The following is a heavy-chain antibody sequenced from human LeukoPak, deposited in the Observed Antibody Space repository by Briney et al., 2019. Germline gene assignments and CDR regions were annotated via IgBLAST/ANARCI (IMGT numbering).Heavy chain of an antibody. CDR1: GFSFSSNT. J-gene: IGHJ4*02. CDR2: ISNNGGRT. CDR3: ARDEDTSALSEY. D-gene: IGHD2/OR15-2a*01. Sequence: GGSLRLSCAGSGFSFSSNTMSWVRQAPGRGLEWVSAISNNGGRTDYADSVKGRFTISRDNSKSTLYLHMDSQRAEDTAVYYCARDEDTSALSEYWGQGTLVTVSS. V-gene: IGHV3-23*01.